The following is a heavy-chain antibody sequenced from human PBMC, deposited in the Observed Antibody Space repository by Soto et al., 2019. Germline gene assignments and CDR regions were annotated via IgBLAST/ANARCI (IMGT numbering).Heavy chain of an antibody. CDR2: IYHSGST. D-gene: IGHD5-12*01. Sequence: SETLSLTCAVSGGSISSSNWWSWVRQPPGKGLEWIGEIYHSGSTNYNPSLKSRLTMSVGTSKNQFSLRLSSVTAADTAVYYCARIQMAKIHCNYWGQGTLLNVSS. CDR3: ARIQMAKIHCNY. J-gene: IGHJ4*02. CDR1: GGSISSSNW. V-gene: IGHV4-4*02.